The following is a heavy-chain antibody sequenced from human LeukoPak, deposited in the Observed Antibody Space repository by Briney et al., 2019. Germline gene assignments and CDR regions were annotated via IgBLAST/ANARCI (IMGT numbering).Heavy chain of an antibody. CDR3: ARQFSGSGSYPLGWFDP. CDR2: ISSSSSTI. J-gene: IGHJ5*02. V-gene: IGHV3-48*04. CDR1: GFTFSSYS. D-gene: IGHD3-10*01. Sequence: GGSLRLSCAASGFTFSSYSMNWVRQAPGKGLEWVSYISSSSSTIYYADSVKGRFTISRDNAKNSLYLQMNSLRAEDTAVYYCARQFSGSGSYPLGWFDPWGQGTLVTVSS.